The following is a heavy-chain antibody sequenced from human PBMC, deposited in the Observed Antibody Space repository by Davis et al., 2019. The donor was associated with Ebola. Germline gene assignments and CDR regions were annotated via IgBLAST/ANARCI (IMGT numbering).Heavy chain of an antibody. Sequence: ASVKVSCKASGYTFTSYGISWVRQAPGQGLEWMGWINVGNGNTKYSQKFQGRVTITRDTSATTAYMELSSLRSEDTAVYYCARDCIRTGCYNYGMDVWGQGTTVTVSS. CDR1: GYTFTSYG. D-gene: IGHD2-2*02. CDR2: INVGNGNT. CDR3: ARDCIRTGCYNYGMDV. J-gene: IGHJ6*02. V-gene: IGHV1-18*04.